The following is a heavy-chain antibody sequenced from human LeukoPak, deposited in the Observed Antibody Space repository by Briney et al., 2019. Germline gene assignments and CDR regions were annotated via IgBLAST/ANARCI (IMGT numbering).Heavy chain of an antibody. Sequence: SETLSLTCAVYGGSFSGYYWSWIRQPPGKGLEWIGEINHSGSTNYNPSLKSRVTISVDTSKNQFSLKLSSVTAADTAVYYCARVYGSGWYGGDYWGQGTLVTVSS. V-gene: IGHV4-34*01. CDR2: INHSGST. CDR1: GGSFSGYY. CDR3: ARVYGSGWYGGDY. J-gene: IGHJ4*02. D-gene: IGHD6-19*01.